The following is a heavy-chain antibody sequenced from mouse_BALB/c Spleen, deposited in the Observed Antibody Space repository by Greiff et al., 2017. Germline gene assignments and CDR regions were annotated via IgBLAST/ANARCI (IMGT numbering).Heavy chain of an antibody. V-gene: IGHV1-14*01. Sequence: VQLKQSGPELVKPGASVKMSCKASGYTFTSYVMHWVKQKPGQGLEWIGYINPYNDGTKYNEKFKGKATLTSDKSSSTAYMELSSLTSEDSAVYYCAGGTYYSNSWFAYWGQGTLVTVSA. J-gene: IGHJ3*01. D-gene: IGHD2-5*01. CDR2: INPYNDGT. CDR1: GYTFTSYV. CDR3: AGGTYYSNSWFAY.